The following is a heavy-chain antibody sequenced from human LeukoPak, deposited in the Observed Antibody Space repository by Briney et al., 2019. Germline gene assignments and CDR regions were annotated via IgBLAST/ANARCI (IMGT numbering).Heavy chain of an antibody. J-gene: IGHJ3*01. CDR3: ARLEDFQSTAFPV. Sequence: PGGSLRLSGAASGFTFSSYAMHWVRQAPGKGLEYVAAITGNGGSTSYATSVKGRFTVSIDNSKITLFLQMGSLRAEDTAVYYCARLEDFQSTAFPVWGQGTMVTVSS. V-gene: IGHV3-64*01. CDR1: GFTFSSYA. D-gene: IGHD2/OR15-2a*01. CDR2: ITGNGGST.